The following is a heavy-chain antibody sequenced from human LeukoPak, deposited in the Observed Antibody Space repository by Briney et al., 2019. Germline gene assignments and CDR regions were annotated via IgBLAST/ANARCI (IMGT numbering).Heavy chain of an antibody. CDR2: IYHSGST. CDR1: AYSISSSSW. D-gene: IGHD2-21*02. Sequence: SETLSLTCAVSAYSISSSSWWSWVRQPPGKGLEWIGEIYHSGSTNYNPSLKSRVTISVDESKNHFSLKLSSVTAADTAVYYCARNGDLCIDFWGQGTLVTVSS. J-gene: IGHJ4*02. CDR3: ARNGDLCIDF. V-gene: IGHV4-4*02.